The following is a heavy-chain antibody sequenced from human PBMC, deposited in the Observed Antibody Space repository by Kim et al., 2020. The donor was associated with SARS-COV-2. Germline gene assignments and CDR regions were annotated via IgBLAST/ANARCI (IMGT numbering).Heavy chain of an antibody. CDR2: LYHNGSV. CDR3: AVSPDGGLFSYCGLDF. D-gene: IGHD2-21*01. J-gene: IGHJ4*02. CDR1: GDSINSYY. V-gene: IGHV4-59*03. Sequence: SETLSLKCSVSGDSINSYYWNWIRQTPGKGLEWIGNLYHNGSVEYNPALRSRVAISLDASQNQFSLRLKSVTAADSAIYYCAVSPDGGLFSYCGLDFWGRGAPVSVSS.